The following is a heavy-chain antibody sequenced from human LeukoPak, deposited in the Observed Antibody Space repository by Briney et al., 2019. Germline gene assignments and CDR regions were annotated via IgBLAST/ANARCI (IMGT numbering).Heavy chain of an antibody. D-gene: IGHD2-15*01. V-gene: IGHV4-30-4*08. CDR1: GGSISSGDYY. CDR2: IYYSGST. CDR3: ARVGYCSGGSCYDY. Sequence: NPSETLSLTCTVSGGSISSGDYYWSWLRQPPGKGLEWIGYIYYSGSTYYNPSLKSRVTISVDTSKNQFSLKLSSVTAADTAVYYCARVGYCSGGSCYDYWGQGTLVTVSS. J-gene: IGHJ4*02.